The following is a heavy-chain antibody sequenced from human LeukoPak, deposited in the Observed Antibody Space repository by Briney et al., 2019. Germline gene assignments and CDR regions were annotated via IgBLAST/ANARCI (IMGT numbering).Heavy chain of an antibody. J-gene: IGHJ3*02. Sequence: GGSLRLSCAASGFTFSSYSMNWVRQAPGKGLEWVSYISSSRSTIFYADSVEGRFTISRDNAKNSLYLQMNSLRAEDTAVYYCAREVGATIDAFDIWGQGTMVTVSS. V-gene: IGHV3-48*04. CDR2: ISSSRSTI. CDR1: GFTFSSYS. CDR3: AREVGATIDAFDI. D-gene: IGHD1-26*01.